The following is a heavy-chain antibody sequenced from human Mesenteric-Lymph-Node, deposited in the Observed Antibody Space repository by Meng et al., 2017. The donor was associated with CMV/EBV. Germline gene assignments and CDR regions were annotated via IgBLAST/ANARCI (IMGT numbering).Heavy chain of an antibody. D-gene: IGHD5-18*01. CDR1: GDSVSSNSAA. CDR3: ARDVDTAMVFDY. V-gene: IGHV6-1*01. J-gene: IGHJ4*02. Sequence: GDSVSSNSAACNWIRQSPSRGLEWLGRTYYRSKWYNDYAVSVKSRITINPDTSKNQFSLQLNSVTPEDTAVYYCARDVDTAMVFDYWGQGTLVTVSS. CDR2: TYYRSKWYN.